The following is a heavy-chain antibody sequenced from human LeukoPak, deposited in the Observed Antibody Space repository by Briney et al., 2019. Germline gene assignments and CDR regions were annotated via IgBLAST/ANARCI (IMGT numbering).Heavy chain of an antibody. V-gene: IGHV3-21*01. CDR1: GFTFSSYS. CDR2: ISSSSSYI. D-gene: IGHD6-13*01. CDR3: ARDWDSSSHGSGWFDP. Sequence: NPGGSLRLSCAASGFTFSSYSMNWVRQAPGKGLEWVSSISSSSSYIYYADSVKGRFTISRDNAKNSLYLQMNSLRAEDTAVYYCARDWDSSSHGSGWFDPWGQGTLVTVSS. J-gene: IGHJ5*02.